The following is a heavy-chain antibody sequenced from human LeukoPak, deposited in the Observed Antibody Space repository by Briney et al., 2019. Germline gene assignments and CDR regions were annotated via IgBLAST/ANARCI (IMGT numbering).Heavy chain of an antibody. V-gene: IGHV1-69*05. CDR2: IIPIFGTA. CDR3: ASQRFLEWLFDY. J-gene: IGHJ4*02. CDR1: GGTFSSYA. Sequence: SVKVSCKASGGTFSSYAISWVRQAPGQGLEWMGGIIPIFGTANYAQKFQGRVTITTDESTSTAYMELSSLRSEDTAVYYCASQRFLEWLFDYWGQGTLATVSS. D-gene: IGHD3-3*01.